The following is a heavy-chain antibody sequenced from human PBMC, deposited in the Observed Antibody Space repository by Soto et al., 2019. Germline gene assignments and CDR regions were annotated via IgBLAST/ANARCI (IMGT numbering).Heavy chain of an antibody. CDR2: ITNTGETI. J-gene: IGHJ6*02. CDR3: ARDGDRGYDMDV. CDR1: GFTFSTYN. V-gene: IGHV3-48*02. Sequence: VQMVESGGGLVRPGGSLRLSCAGSGFTFSTYNMDWVRQAPGKGLEWISYITNTGETIYYADSVRGRFTISRDNAKNALFLQMNSLRDEDTAVYYCARDGDRGYDMDVWGQGTTVTVSS.